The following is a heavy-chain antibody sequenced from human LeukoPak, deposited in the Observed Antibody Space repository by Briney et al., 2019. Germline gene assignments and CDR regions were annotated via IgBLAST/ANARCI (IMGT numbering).Heavy chain of an antibody. D-gene: IGHD7-27*01. CDR2: IYYSGST. Sequence: SETLSLTCLVSGGSISSSSYYWGWIRQPPGKGLEWIGSIYYSGSTYYNPSLKSRVTISVDTSKNQFSLKLSSVTAADTAVYYCARDGVTGSRIDYWGQGTLVTVSS. V-gene: IGHV4-39*07. CDR1: GGSISSSSYY. CDR3: ARDGVTGSRIDY. J-gene: IGHJ4*02.